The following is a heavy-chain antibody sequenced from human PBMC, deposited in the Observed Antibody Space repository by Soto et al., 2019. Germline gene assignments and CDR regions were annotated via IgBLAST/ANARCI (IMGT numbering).Heavy chain of an antibody. V-gene: IGHV1-69*13. CDR2: IIPIFGTA. D-gene: IGHD6-13*01. J-gene: IGHJ6*02. Sequence: GASVKVSCKASGGTFSSYAISWVRQAPGQGLEWMGGIIPIFGTANYAQKFQGRVTITADESTSTAYMELSSLRSEDTAVYYCARTQQLVNYYYYGMDVWGQGTTVTVSS. CDR3: ARTQQLVNYYYYGMDV. CDR1: GGTFSSYA.